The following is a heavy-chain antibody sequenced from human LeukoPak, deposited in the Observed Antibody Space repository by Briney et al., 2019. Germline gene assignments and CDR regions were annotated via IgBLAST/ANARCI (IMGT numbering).Heavy chain of an antibody. CDR3: AREEVGGGSYNY. CDR2: IYSGGST. D-gene: IGHD1-26*01. Sequence: GGSLRLSCAASGFTFSSTAMSWVRQAPGKGLEWVSVIYSGGSTYYADSVKGRFTISRDNSKNTLYLQMNSLRAEDTAVYYCAREEVGGGSYNYWGQGTLVTVSS. J-gene: IGHJ4*02. CDR1: GFTFSSTA. V-gene: IGHV3-53*01.